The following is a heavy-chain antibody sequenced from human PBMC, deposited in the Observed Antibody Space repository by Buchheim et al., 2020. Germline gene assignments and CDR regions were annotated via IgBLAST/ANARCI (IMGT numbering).Heavy chain of an antibody. V-gene: IGHV4-30-4*01. Sequence: QVQLQESGPGLVKPSQTLSLTCTVSGGSISSDDYYWSWIRQPPGKGLEWIGYIHYSGNTQYNPSLESRVTISVDTSKNHFSLNMRSATAADTAVYYCARSWAGELGYWGQGTL. CDR2: IHYSGNT. CDR1: GGSISSDDYY. CDR3: ARSWAGELGY. D-gene: IGHD2/OR15-2a*01. J-gene: IGHJ4*02.